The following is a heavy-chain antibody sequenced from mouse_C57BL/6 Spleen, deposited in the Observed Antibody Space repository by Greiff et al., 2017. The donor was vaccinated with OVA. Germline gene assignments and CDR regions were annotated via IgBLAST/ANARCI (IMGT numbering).Heavy chain of an antibody. D-gene: IGHD1-1*01. V-gene: IGHV1-82*01. CDR3: ARWATVVATDWFAY. CDR1: GYAFSSSW. J-gene: IGHJ3*01. CDR2: IYPGDGDT. Sequence: QVQLQQSGPELVKPGASVKISCKASGYAFSSSWMNWVKQRPGKGLEWIGRIYPGDGDTNYNGKFKGKATLTADKSSSTAYMQLSSLTSEDSAVCFCARWATVVATDWFAYWGQGTLVTVSA.